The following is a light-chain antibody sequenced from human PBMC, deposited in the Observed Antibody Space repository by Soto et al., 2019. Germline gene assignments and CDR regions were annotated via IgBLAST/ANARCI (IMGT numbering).Light chain of an antibody. CDR2: GAS. J-gene: IGKJ1*01. V-gene: IGKV3-20*01. Sequence: VSTQSPGTLSMSPGARAPLSCRASQSVSSSYLAWYQQKPGQAPRLLIYGASSRATGIPDRFSGSGSGTDFTLTFSIGEPEDLAVYYSQQYAMSPRPFDHGTKVDI. CDR3: QQYAMSPRP. CDR1: QSVSSSY.